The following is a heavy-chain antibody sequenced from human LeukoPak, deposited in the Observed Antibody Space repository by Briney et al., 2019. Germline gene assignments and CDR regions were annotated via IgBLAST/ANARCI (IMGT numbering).Heavy chain of an antibody. D-gene: IGHD3-22*01. CDR1: GFTVSSNY. J-gene: IGHJ6*03. V-gene: IGHV3-53*01. CDR3: ARYYYDSSGYYPGYYYYMDV. Sequence: PGGSLRLSCAASGFTVSSNYMSWVRQAPGKGLEWVSVIYSGGSTYYADSVKGRFTISRDNSKNTLYLQMNSLRAEDTAVYYCARYYYDSSGYYPGYYYYMDVWGKGTTVTVSS. CDR2: IYSGGST.